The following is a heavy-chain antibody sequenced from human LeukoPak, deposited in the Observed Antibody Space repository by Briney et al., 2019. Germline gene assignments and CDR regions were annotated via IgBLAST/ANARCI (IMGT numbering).Heavy chain of an antibody. D-gene: IGHD2-2*01. CDR1: GGTFSSYA. J-gene: IGHJ6*03. CDR3: ARGRSCSSTSCYEGYYMDV. V-gene: IGHV1-69*01. Sequence: SVKVSCKASGGTFSSYAISWVRQAPGQGLEWMGGIIPIFGTANYAQKFQGRVTITADESTSTAYMELSSLRSEDTAVYYCARGRSCSSTSCYEGYYMDVWGKGTTVTVSS. CDR2: IIPIFGTA.